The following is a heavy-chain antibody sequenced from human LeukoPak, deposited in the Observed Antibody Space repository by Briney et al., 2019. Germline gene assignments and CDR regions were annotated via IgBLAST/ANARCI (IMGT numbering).Heavy chain of an antibody. D-gene: IGHD3-22*01. CDR3: ATYSSLNRREFQY. Sequence: PGGFLRLSCEGSGFTFSNYWMGWVRQAPGKGLQWVANIKTDGSEKYYVDSVKGRFTISRDNAKNSLYLQMNSLRAEDTAVYYCATYSSLNRREFQYWGQGTLLTVSS. CDR1: GFTFSNYW. V-gene: IGHV3-7*01. J-gene: IGHJ1*01. CDR2: IKTDGSEK.